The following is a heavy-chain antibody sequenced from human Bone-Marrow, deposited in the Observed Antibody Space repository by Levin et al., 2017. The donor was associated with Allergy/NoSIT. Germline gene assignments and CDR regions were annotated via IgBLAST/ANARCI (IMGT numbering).Heavy chain of an antibody. V-gene: IGHV3-23*01. CDR3: AKDISSSWSTGDLDY. J-gene: IGHJ4*02. CDR2: IRGSGGST. D-gene: IGHD6-13*01. CDR1: GFTFSTYA. Sequence: GGSLRLSCAASGFTFSTYAINWVRQAPGKGLEWVSSIRGSGGSTYYADSVKGRFTISRDHSKNTLYLQMNSLRVEDTAVYYCAKDISSSWSTGDLDYWGQGTLVTVSS.